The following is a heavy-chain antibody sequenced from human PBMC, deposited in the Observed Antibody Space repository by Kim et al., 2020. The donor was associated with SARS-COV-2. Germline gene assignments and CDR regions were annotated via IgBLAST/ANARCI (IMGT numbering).Heavy chain of an antibody. V-gene: IGHV3-73*01. CDR1: GVILSDSF. CDR3: SSTTEAPASNVY. D-gene: IGHD4-4*01. CDR2: IRGRANSDAT. J-gene: IGHJ4*02. Sequence: GGSLRLSCAASGVILSDSFLHWVRQASGKGPEWVGRIRGRANSDATVYAASVKGRFIISRDDSQNTAYLQMNSLETEDTAVYYCSSTTEAPASNVYWGQGTLVTVSS.